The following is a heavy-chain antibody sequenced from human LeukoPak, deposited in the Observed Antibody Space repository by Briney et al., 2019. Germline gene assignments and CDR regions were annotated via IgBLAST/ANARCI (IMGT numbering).Heavy chain of an antibody. Sequence: SETLSLTCAVYGGSFSGYYWSWIRQPPGKGLEWIGEINHSGGTNYNPSLKSRVTISVDTSKNQFSLKLSSVTAADTAVYYCARGTDFPDWYFDLWGRGTLVTVSS. V-gene: IGHV4-34*01. CDR3: ARGTDFPDWYFDL. CDR1: GGSFSGYY. D-gene: IGHD2-21*02. J-gene: IGHJ2*01. CDR2: INHSGGT.